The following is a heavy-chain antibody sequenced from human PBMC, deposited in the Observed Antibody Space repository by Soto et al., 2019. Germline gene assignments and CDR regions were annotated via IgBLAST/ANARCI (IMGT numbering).Heavy chain of an antibody. CDR1: GFTFSSYA. D-gene: IGHD6-19*01. J-gene: IGHJ6*02. CDR2: ISYDGSNK. V-gene: IGHV3-30-3*01. CDR3: ARAYRSGWYSIWYYGMDV. Sequence: PGGSLRLSCAASGFTFSSYAMHWVRQAPGKGLEWVAVISYDGSNKYYADSVKGRFTISRDNSKNTLYLQMNSLRAEDTAVYYCARAYRSGWYSIWYYGMDVWGQGTTVTVSS.